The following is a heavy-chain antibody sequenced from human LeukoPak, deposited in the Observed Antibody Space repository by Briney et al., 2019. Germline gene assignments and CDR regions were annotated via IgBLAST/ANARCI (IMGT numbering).Heavy chain of an antibody. Sequence: SVKVSCKASGGTFSSYAISWVRQAPGQGLEWMGGIIPIFGTANYAQKFQGRVTITADESTSTAYMELSSLRSEDTALYYCATLVVPAANDYWGQGTLVTVSS. D-gene: IGHD2-2*01. CDR3: ATLVVPAANDY. CDR2: IIPIFGTA. CDR1: GGTFSSYA. J-gene: IGHJ4*02. V-gene: IGHV1-69*01.